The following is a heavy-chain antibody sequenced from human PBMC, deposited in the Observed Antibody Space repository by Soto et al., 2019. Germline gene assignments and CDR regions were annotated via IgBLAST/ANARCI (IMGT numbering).Heavy chain of an antibody. D-gene: IGHD3-22*01. CDR3: ARGGPYDSSGYSCTY. V-gene: IGHV1-2*04. J-gene: IGHJ4*02. CDR1: GYTFTGYY. CDR2: INPNSGGT. Sequence: ASVKVSCKASGYTFTGYYMHWVRQAPGQGLEWMGWINPNSGGTNYAQKFQGWVTMTRDTSISTAYMELSRLRSDDTAVYYCARGGPYDSSGYSCTYWGQGTLVTVSS.